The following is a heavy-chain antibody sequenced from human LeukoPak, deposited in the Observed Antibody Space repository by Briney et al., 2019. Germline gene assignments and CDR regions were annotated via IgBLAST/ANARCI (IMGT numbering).Heavy chain of an antibody. D-gene: IGHD1-1*01. CDR3: AKTTGSLFHFFDC. V-gene: IGHV4-61*01. CDR1: GGSISSSSYY. Sequence: PSETLSLTCTVSGGSISSSSYYWTWIRQPPGKGLEWIGYIYYSGNTNYNPSLKSRVSISVDTSKNQFSLKLSSVTAADTAVYYCAKTTGSLFHFFDCWGQGTLVTVSS. J-gene: IGHJ4*02. CDR2: IYYSGNT.